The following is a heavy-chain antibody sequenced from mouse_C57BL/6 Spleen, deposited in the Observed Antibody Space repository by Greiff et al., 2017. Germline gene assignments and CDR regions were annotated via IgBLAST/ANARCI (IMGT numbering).Heavy chain of an antibody. CDR2: ILPGSGST. J-gene: IGHJ3*01. Sequence: QVQLQQSGAELMKPGASVKLSCKASGYTFTGYWIEWVKQRPGHGLEWIGEILPGSGSTNYNDKFKGKATFTADTSYNKTYMQRRSLTAEDSGIYYCAGRGKTAQATGWFAYWGQGTLVTVSA. D-gene: IGHD3-2*02. CDR1: GYTFTGYW. V-gene: IGHV1-9*01. CDR3: AGRGKTAQATGWFAY.